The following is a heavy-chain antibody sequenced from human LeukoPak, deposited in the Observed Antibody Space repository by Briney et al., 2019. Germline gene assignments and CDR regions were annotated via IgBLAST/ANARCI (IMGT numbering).Heavy chain of an antibody. CDR2: FDPEDGET. V-gene: IGHV1-24*01. D-gene: IGHD3-3*01. CDR1: GYTLTELS. Sequence: HWASVKVSCKVSGYTLTELSMHWVRQAPGKGLEWMGGFDPEDGETIYAQKFQGRVTMTEDTSTDTAYMELSSLRSEDTAVCYCAGFWSGYYFNWGQGTLVTVSS. J-gene: IGHJ4*02. CDR3: AGFWSGYYFN.